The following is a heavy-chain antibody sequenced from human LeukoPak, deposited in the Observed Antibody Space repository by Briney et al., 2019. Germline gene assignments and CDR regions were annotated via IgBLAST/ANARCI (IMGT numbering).Heavy chain of an antibody. CDR2: VYHSGST. Sequence: SETLSLTCTVSGGSINNYYWSWIRQPPGKGLEWIGCVYHSGSTNGNPSLKSRVTISVDTSKNQFSLKLSSVTAADTAVYYCARGTSGSADYWGQGTLVTVSS. CDR1: GGSINNYY. V-gene: IGHV4-59*08. D-gene: IGHD3-10*01. J-gene: IGHJ4*02. CDR3: ARGTSGSADY.